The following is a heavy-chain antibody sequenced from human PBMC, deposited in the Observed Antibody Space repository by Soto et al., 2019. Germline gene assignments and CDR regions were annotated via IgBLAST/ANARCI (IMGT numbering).Heavy chain of an antibody. V-gene: IGHV3-30*18. Sequence: QVQLVESGGGVVQPGMSLRLSCAASGFPFSRYGMHWARQAPGKGLEWVAGVSYDASHKYYADSVKGRFTISRDNSQDTLYLQMNSLRAEDTAVYYCAKNPMQWQQLYYFDPWGQGTLVTVSS. CDR3: AKNPMQWQQLYYFDP. CDR1: GFPFSRYG. CDR2: VSYDASHK. J-gene: IGHJ4*02. D-gene: IGHD6-19*01.